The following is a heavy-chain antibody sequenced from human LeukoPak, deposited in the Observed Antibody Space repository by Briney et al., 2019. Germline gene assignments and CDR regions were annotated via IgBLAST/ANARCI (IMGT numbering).Heavy chain of an antibody. V-gene: IGHV3-64D*09. D-gene: IGHD1-26*01. J-gene: IGHJ3*02. CDR1: GSTFSSYA. CDR2: ISSNGVGT. CDR3: VKCYSGTYRGALDI. Sequence: SGGSLRLSCSASGSTFSSYAMYWVRQAPGGGLEYVSAISSNGVGTYYADSVRGRFTISRDNSKNTLYLQMSSLRAEDTAVYYCVKCYSGTYRGALDIWGRGTMVTVSS.